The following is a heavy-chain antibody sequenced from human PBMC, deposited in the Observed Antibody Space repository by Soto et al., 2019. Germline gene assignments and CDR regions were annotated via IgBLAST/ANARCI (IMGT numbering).Heavy chain of an antibody. CDR2: IWFDGSNK. J-gene: IGHJ4*02. D-gene: IGHD6-13*01. CDR3: ARWGIDYFDS. V-gene: IGHV3-33*01. Sequence: QVQRVESGGGVVQPGRSLRLSCAASGFTFSTYGMHWVRQAPGRGLEWVAAIWFDGSNKYYADSVKGRFTISRDNSKNTLYLQMNSLSAEDTAVYFCARWGIDYFDSWGQGTLVTVSS. CDR1: GFTFSTYG.